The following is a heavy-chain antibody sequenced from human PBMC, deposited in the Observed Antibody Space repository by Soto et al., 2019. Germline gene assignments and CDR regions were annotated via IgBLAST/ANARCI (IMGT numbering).Heavy chain of an antibody. J-gene: IGHJ6*02. D-gene: IGHD1-26*01. CDR1: GGTFDNFI. V-gene: IGHV1-69*01. CDR2: IVPMLGTP. Sequence: QVQLVQSGAEVKEPGSSVRVSCKASGGTFDNFIMNWVRQTPGQGLEWMGGIVPMLGTPTYAEKFKGRVTISATGSTSTMYMEVTSLRSEDTAIYYCARNGTYSSSLSQYSGMDVGGQGTTVTVSS. CDR3: ARNGTYSSSLSQYSGMDV.